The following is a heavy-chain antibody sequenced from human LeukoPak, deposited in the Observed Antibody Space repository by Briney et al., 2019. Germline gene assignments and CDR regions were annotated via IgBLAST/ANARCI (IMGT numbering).Heavy chain of an antibody. CDR3: AKDQEGRHIVLMVCEVGGYGMDV. Sequence: GRSLRLSCASSGFTFSSYGMHWVRQAPGKGLGWVAVISWDGSITYYADWVKGRFTISRDNSKNSLYLQRNSLRAEDTAVYYCAKDQEGRHIVLMVCEVGGYGMDVWGQGTTVTVSS. J-gene: IGHJ6*02. V-gene: IGHV3-30*18. CDR1: GFTFSSYG. CDR2: ISWDGSIT. D-gene: IGHD2-8*01.